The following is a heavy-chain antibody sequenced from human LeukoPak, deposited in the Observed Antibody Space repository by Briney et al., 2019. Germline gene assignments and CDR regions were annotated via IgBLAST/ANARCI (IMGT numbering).Heavy chain of an antibody. V-gene: IGHV3-48*01. CDR2: ISSSSSTI. J-gene: IGHJ6*03. D-gene: IGHD2-2*01. CDR1: GFTFSSYS. Sequence: QPGGSLRLSCAASGFTFSSYSMNWVRQAPGKGLEWVSYISSSSSTIYYADSVKGRFTISRDNAKNSLYLQMNSLRAEDTAVYYCARGRGVPAAILYYYYMDVWGKGTTVTVSS. CDR3: ARGRGVPAAILYYYYMDV.